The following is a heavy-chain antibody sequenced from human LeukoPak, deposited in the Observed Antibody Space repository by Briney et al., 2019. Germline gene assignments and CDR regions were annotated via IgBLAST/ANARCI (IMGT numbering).Heavy chain of an antibody. CDR2: INPHNDNI. Sequence: ASVKVSCKASGYTFTIYGINWVRQAPGQGLEWMGWINPHNDNINYAQNLPGRVTMTTETSTSTAYMELRSLRSDDTAVYYCARGGGGGSYYYYYMDVWGKGTTVTVSS. V-gene: IGHV1-18*01. CDR3: ARGGGGGSYYYYYMDV. D-gene: IGHD1-26*01. CDR1: GYTFTIYG. J-gene: IGHJ6*03.